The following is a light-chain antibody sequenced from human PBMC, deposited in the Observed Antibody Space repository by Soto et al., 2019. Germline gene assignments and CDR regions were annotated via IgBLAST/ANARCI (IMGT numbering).Light chain of an antibody. CDR1: SSNIGNNY. J-gene: IGLJ2*01. Sequence: QSALTQPPSVSAAPGQKVTISCSGSSSNIGNNYVSWYQQLPGTAPKLLIYDNNKRPSGIPDRFSGSKSGTSATLDITGLQTGDEADYHCGTWESSLSAGEVFGGGTKLTVL. CDR2: DNN. V-gene: IGLV1-51*01. CDR3: GTWESSLSAGEV.